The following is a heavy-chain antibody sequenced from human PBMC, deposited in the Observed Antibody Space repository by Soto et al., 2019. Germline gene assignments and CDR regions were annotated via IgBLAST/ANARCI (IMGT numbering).Heavy chain of an antibody. CDR3: ARGMTTVTPLDY. J-gene: IGHJ4*02. Sequence: QLQLQESGSGLVKPSQTLSLTCAVSGGSISSGGYSWSWIRQPPGKGLEWSGYIYHSGSTYYNPSIKSRVTRAVDRSKNQFALQLSSVTAADTAVYYCARGMTTVTPLDYWGQGTLVTVSS. CDR2: IYHSGST. CDR1: GGSISSGGYS. D-gene: IGHD4-4*01. V-gene: IGHV4-30-2*01.